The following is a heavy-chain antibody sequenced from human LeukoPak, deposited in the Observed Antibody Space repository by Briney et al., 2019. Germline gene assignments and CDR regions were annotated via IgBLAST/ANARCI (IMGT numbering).Heavy chain of an antibody. Sequence: PGGSLRLSCAASGFTFSSYSMNWVRQAPGKGLEWVSYISSSSSTIYYADSVKGRFTISRDNAKNSLYLQMNSLRAEDTALYYCARDLAESGYYYMDVWGKGTTVTVSS. CDR1: GFTFSSYS. D-gene: IGHD3-10*01. CDR3: ARDLAESGYYYMDV. CDR2: ISSSSSTI. J-gene: IGHJ6*03. V-gene: IGHV3-48*04.